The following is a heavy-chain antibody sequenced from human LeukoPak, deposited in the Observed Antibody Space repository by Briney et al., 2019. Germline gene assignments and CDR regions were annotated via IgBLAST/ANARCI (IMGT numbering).Heavy chain of an antibody. CDR2: INYSGGDT. D-gene: IGHD3-10*01. V-gene: IGHV3-23*01. Sequence: GGSLRLSCTASGFTFNNYVMSWVRQAPGKGLEWVSGINYSGGDTNYADFVQGRFTVSRDNFKNTLYLQMNSLRAEDTAIYFCSTTRVCGGVLLPPNFPYFEDWGQGALVPVSS. CDR3: STTRVCGGVLLPPNFPYFED. J-gene: IGHJ4*02. CDR1: GFTFNNYV.